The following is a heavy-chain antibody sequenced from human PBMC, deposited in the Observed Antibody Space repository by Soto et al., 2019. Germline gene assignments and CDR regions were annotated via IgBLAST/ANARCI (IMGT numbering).Heavy chain of an antibody. CDR2: MNRDGSEK. Sequence: EVQLVESGGGLVQPGGSLRLSCAASGFTFSSYWMTWARQALGKGLEWVASMNRDGSEKRYVDSVEGRFTISRDNAKNSLFLQMNSLSPDDTAVYYCGRDAGRRFDYWGQGSLVTVSS. D-gene: IGHD6-13*01. J-gene: IGHJ4*02. CDR1: GFTFSSYW. V-gene: IGHV3-7*01. CDR3: GRDAGRRFDY.